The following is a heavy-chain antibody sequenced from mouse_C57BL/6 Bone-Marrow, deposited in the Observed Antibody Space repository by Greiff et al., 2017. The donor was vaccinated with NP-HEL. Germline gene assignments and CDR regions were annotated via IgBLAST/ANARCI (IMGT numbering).Heavy chain of an antibody. V-gene: IGHV5-17*01. J-gene: IGHJ2*01. CDR1: GFTFSDYG. CDR3: ATIYYYGSSYDY. CDR2: FSSGSGTI. Sequence: EVKVEESGGGLVKPGGSLKLSCAASGFTFSDYGMHWVRQAPEKGLGWVAYFSSGSGTIYFAATVKGRFTISRDNAKNTLFMQMTSLRSEDTAMYYCATIYYYGSSYDYWGQGTTLTVSS. D-gene: IGHD1-1*01.